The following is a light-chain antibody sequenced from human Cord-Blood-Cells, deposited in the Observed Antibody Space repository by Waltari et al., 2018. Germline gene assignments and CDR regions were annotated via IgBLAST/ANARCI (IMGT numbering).Light chain of an antibody. CDR1: SRDVGGYNL. CDR2: EGS. CDR3: CSYAGSSTFVV. J-gene: IGLJ2*01. V-gene: IGLV2-23*03. Sequence: QSALTQPASVSGSPGQSITISCTGTSRDVGGYNLVFRYHQHPGKAPKLMIYEGSKRPSGVSNRFSGSKSGNTASLTISGLQAEDEADYYCCSYAGSSTFVVFGGGTKLTVL.